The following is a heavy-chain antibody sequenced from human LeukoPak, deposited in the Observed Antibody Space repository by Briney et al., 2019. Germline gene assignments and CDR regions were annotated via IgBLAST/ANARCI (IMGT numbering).Heavy chain of an antibody. Sequence: QSGGSLRLSCAASGFSFSTSYMNWVRQAPGKGLEWVANIKHDGNWKFYADSVKGRFAVSRDNAEKSVYLHMSSLRAEDTAMYYCAREGHRSGSLGDYWGQGILVTVSS. CDR1: GFSFSTSY. D-gene: IGHD6-19*01. J-gene: IGHJ4*02. CDR3: AREGHRSGSLGDY. CDR2: IKHDGNWK. V-gene: IGHV3-7*03.